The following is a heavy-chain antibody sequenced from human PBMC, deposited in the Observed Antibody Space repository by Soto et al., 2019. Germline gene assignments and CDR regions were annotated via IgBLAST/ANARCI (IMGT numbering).Heavy chain of an antibody. V-gene: IGHV4-4*02. CDR2: IYHSGAT. D-gene: IGHD2-15*01. CDR1: GASISSTNW. J-gene: IGHJ4*02. CDR3: ARHIAVPTTRGFDY. Sequence: QVQLQESGPGLVKPSGTLSLTCAVSGASISSTNWWSWVRQAPGEGLEWIGEIYHSGATNYNPSLKSRVIISMDTSKNQLSLRLDSVTAADTAVYFCARHIAVPTTRGFDYWGQGNLVNVSS.